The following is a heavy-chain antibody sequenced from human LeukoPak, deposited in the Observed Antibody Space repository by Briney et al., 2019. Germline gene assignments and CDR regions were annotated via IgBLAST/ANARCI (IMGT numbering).Heavy chain of an antibody. D-gene: IGHD5-12*01. CDR2: ISSSSSYI. V-gene: IGHV3-21*01. CDR1: GFTFSSYS. Sequence: PGGSLRLSCAASGFTFSSYSMNWVRQAPGKGLEWVSSISSSSSYIYYADSVKGRFTISRDNAKNSLYLQMNSLRAEDTAVYYCARDSGGYDGYDAFDIWGQGTMVTVSS. CDR3: ARDSGGYDGYDAFDI. J-gene: IGHJ3*02.